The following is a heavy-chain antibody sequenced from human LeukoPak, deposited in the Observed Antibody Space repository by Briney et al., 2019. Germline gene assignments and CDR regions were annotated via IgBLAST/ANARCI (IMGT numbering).Heavy chain of an antibody. CDR2: IKSKTDGGTA. CDR1: GFTFSHVW. V-gene: IGHV3-15*01. CDR3: ATESDWNFNF. Sequence: GGSLRLSCAASGFTFSHVWMSWVRQAPGKGLEWVARIKSKTDGGTADHAASLKGRFTISRDDSKDTLYLQMNSLKTEDTAVCYCATESDWNFNFWGQGTLVTVAS. D-gene: IGHD2-21*02. J-gene: IGHJ4*02.